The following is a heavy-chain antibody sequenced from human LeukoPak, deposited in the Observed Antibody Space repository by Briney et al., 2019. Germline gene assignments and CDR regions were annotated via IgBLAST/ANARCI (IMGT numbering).Heavy chain of an antibody. J-gene: IGHJ4*02. D-gene: IGHD2-2*01. Sequence: ASVKVSXKASGYTFTGYYMHWVRQAPGQGLEWMGWINPNSGGTNYAQKFQGRVTMTRDTSISTAYMELSRPRSDDTAVYYCASTGYCSSTSCYDFDYWGQGTLVTVSS. CDR3: ASTGYCSSTSCYDFDY. CDR1: GYTFTGYY. V-gene: IGHV1-2*02. CDR2: INPNSGGT.